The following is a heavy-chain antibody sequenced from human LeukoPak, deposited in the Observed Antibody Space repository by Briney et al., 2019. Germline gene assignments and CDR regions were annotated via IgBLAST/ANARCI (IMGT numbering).Heavy chain of an antibody. D-gene: IGHD3/OR15-3a*01. CDR3: AKSRGLSLYNE. V-gene: IGHV4-39*01. CDR2: IYYTGDT. CDR1: GASISGSGYY. J-gene: IGHJ4*02. Sequence: SETLSLTCTVSGASISGSGYYWGWIRQPPGKGLEWIGRIYYTGDTSYTPSLKSRVTISVDTSKNQFFLKLNSVTAADTAVYYCAKSRGLSLYNEWGQGTLVTVSS.